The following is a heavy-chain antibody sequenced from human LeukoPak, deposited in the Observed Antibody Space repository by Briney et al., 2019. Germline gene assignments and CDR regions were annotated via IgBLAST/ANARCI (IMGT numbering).Heavy chain of an antibody. CDR2: INPNSGGT. J-gene: IGHJ4*02. Sequence: ASVKVSCXASGCTFTGYYMHWVRQAPGQGLEWMGWINPNSGGTNYAQKFQGRVTMTRDTSISTAYMELSRLRSDDTAVYYCAEGFYGDYPFDYWGQRTLVTVSS. V-gene: IGHV1-2*02. D-gene: IGHD4-17*01. CDR3: AEGFYGDYPFDY. CDR1: GCTFTGYY.